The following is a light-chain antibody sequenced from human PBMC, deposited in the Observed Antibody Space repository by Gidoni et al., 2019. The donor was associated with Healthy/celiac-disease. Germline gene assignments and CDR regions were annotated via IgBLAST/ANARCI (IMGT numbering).Light chain of an antibody. V-gene: IGKV3-11*01. Sequence: ETVLTQSSATRSLSPGERATLSCRASQSVSSYLAWYQQKPGQAPRLLIYNESDRATGIPARFRGSGSGTDFTLTLSSIGPEDFAVYYCQRRSNTWTFGQGTRVEIK. CDR2: NES. CDR1: QSVSSY. J-gene: IGKJ1*01. CDR3: QRRSNTWT.